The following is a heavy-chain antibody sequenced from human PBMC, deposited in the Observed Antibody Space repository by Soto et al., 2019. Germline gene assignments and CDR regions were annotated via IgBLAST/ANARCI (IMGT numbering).Heavy chain of an antibody. CDR3: TKPRSRLQWTPFDP. J-gene: IGHJ5*02. CDR2: ISPDGSNK. Sequence: QEKLVESGRGVGQPGRSRRLSCTASGFRFSSFGMHWVRQAPGKGLEWVACISPDGSNKDYVDSVKGRFTISRDNSKNTLYLQMTSLRVEYTAVYYCTKPRSRLQWTPFDPWGHGTLVTVSS. CDR1: GFRFSSFG. V-gene: IGHV3-30*18. D-gene: IGHD3-3*01.